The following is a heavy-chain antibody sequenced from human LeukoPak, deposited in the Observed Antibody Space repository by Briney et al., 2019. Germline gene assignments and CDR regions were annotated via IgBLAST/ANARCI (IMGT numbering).Heavy chain of an antibody. D-gene: IGHD2-2*01. CDR1: GYSFTNYW. CDR2: IYPGDSDT. J-gene: IGHJ6*03. Sequence: GESLKISCQCSGYSFTNYWISWVRQLPGKGLEWMGIIYPGDSDTRYSPSFEGQVTISADKSINTAYLQWSSLKASDTAMYYCAKHGTSSSSSYYYFFYHMDDWGKGTTVTVSS. CDR3: AKHGTSSSSSYYYFFYHMDD. V-gene: IGHV5-51*01.